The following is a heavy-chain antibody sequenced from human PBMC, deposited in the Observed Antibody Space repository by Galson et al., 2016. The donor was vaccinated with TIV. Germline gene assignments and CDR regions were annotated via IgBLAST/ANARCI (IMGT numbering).Heavy chain of an antibody. V-gene: IGHV3-48*04. CDR2: ISDSSGSI. CDR1: GFTFSSYS. J-gene: IGHJ5*02. CDR3: ARDKERSGWYFWLDP. D-gene: IGHD6-19*01. Sequence: SLRLSCAGSGFTFSSYSMTWVRQAPGKGLEWVSYISDSSGSIYYADSVQGRFTISRDNAKNSLYLQMNSLRGEDTAVYYCARDKERSGWYFWLDPGGQGTRVTVSS.